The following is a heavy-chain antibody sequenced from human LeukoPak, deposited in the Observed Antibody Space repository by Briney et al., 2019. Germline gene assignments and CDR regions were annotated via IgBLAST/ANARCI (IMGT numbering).Heavy chain of an antibody. CDR1: GFTFSSYA. CDR3: ARGPSGYHNT. D-gene: IGHD5-12*01. J-gene: IGHJ4*02. V-gene: IGHV3-23*01. CDR2: ISGSGGST. Sequence: GGSLRLSCVASGFTFSSYAMSWVRQAPGKGLEWVSSISGSGGSTYYADSVKGRFTISRDNSKNTLYLQMNSLRAEDTAVYYCARGPSGYHNTGGQGTLVTVSS.